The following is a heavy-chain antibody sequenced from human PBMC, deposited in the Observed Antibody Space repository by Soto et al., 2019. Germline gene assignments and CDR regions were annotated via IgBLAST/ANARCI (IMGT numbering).Heavy chain of an antibody. Sequence: QVQLVQSGAEVKKPGASVKVSCKASGYTFTSYYMHWVRQAPGQGLEWMGIINPSGGSTSYAQKLQGRVTMTRDTSTSTVYMELSSLRSEDTAVYYCARELLVYYYYYGMDVWGQGTTVTVSS. CDR3: ARELLVYYYYYGMDV. V-gene: IGHV1-46*04. CDR2: INPSGGST. J-gene: IGHJ6*02. D-gene: IGHD2-8*02. CDR1: GYTFTSYY.